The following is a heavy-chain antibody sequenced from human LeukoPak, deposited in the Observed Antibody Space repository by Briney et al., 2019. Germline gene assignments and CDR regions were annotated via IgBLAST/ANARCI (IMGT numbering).Heavy chain of an antibody. V-gene: IGHV3-21*01. Sequence: GGSLRLSCAASGFTFSSYSMNWVRQAPGKGLEWVSSISSSSSYIHYADSVKGRFTISRDNAKNSLYLQMNSLRAEDTAVYYCASTLEVDYWGQGTLVTVSS. J-gene: IGHJ4*02. CDR1: GFTFSSYS. CDR3: ASTLEVDY. D-gene: IGHD1-1*01. CDR2: ISSSSSYI.